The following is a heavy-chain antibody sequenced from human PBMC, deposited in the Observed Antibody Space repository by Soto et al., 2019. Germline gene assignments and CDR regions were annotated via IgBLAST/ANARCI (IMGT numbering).Heavy chain of an antibody. D-gene: IGHD3-3*01. Sequence: PSETLSLTCAVYGGSFSGYYWSWIRQPPGKGLGWTGEINHSGSTNYNPSLKSRVTISVDTSKNQFSLKLSSVTAADTAVYYCARGLIWSGYAYWGQGTLVTVSS. CDR2: INHSGST. J-gene: IGHJ4*02. V-gene: IGHV4-34*01. CDR1: GGSFSGYY. CDR3: ARGLIWSGYAY.